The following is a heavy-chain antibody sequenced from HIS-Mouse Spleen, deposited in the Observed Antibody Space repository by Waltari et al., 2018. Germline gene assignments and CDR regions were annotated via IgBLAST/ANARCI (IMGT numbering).Heavy chain of an antibody. CDR3: ARDSIAVMDV. D-gene: IGHD6-19*01. Sequence: QVQLVQSGAEVKKPGASVKVSCKASGYTFTGYYMHWVRQDPGQGLEWEGWMNPNRGGTNYAQKFQGRVTMTRDTSISTAYMELSRLRSDDTAVYYCARDSIAVMDVWGQGTTVTVSS. CDR1: GYTFTGYY. J-gene: IGHJ6*02. V-gene: IGHV1-2*02. CDR2: MNPNRGGT.